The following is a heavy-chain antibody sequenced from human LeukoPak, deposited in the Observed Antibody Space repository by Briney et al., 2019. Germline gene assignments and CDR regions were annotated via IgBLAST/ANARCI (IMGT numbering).Heavy chain of an antibody. CDR2: IGTSSGNI. Sequence: PGGSLRLSCAASGFTFSDYSLNWVRQAPGKGLDWVSYIGTSSGNIHYADSVKGRFTISRDNAKNSLYLQMNSLRAEDTAVYYCAKDLTVTTSYYYYGMDVWGQGTTVTVSS. V-gene: IGHV3-48*01. D-gene: IGHD4-11*01. CDR3: AKDLTVTTSYYYYGMDV. CDR1: GFTFSDYS. J-gene: IGHJ6*02.